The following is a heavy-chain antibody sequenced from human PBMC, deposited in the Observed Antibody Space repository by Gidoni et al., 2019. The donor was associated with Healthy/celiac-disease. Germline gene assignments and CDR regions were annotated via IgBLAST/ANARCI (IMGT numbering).Heavy chain of an antibody. CDR3: ARGCYDFWSGYFSWSLDV. D-gene: IGHD3-3*01. CDR1: GFTFSSYS. J-gene: IGHJ6*04. V-gene: IGHV3-48*01. Sequence: EVQLVESGGGLVQPGGSLRLSCAASGFTFSSYSMNGVRQAPGKGLEWVSYISSSSSTIYYADSVKGRFTISRDNAKNSLYLQMNSLRAEDTAVYYGARGCYDFWSGYFSWSLDVWGKGTTVTVSS. CDR2: ISSSSSTI.